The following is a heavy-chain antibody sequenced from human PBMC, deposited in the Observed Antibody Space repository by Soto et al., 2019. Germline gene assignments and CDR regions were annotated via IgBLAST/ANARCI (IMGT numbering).Heavy chain of an antibody. CDR3: ARPLEQWQLGFGMDV. CDR2: VWYDGSNK. D-gene: IGHD6-19*01. V-gene: IGHV3-33*01. J-gene: IGHJ6*01. Sequence: GGSLRLSCAASGFTLSTYGMHWVRQAPGKGLEWVAVVWYDGSNKYYADSVKGRFTVSRDNSKNTLYLQMNSLRAEDTAVYYCARPLEQWQLGFGMDVWGQGSPVTVSS. CDR1: GFTLSTYG.